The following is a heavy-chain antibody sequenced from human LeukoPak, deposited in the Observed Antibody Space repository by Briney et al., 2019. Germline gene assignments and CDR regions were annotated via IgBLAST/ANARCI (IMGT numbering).Heavy chain of an antibody. CDR1: GGSISSGGYY. Sequence: TTSQTLSLTCTVSGGSISSGGYYWSWIRQPPGKGLEWIGYIYHSGSTYYNPSLKSRVTISVDRSKNQFSLKLSSVTAADTAVYYCAREGGSLSVTDFWGRGTLVTVSS. CDR3: AREGGSLSVTDF. J-gene: IGHJ4*02. CDR2: IYHSGST. D-gene: IGHD1-26*01. V-gene: IGHV4-30-2*01.